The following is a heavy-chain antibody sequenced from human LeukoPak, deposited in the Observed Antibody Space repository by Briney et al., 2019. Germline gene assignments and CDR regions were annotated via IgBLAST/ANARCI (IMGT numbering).Heavy chain of an antibody. V-gene: IGHV3-23*01. Sequence: GGSLRLSCAASGFTFSSYAMSWVRQAPGQGLVWVSVLSGSGGSTYYADSVKGRFTISGDNSKNTMCLDMNSLRAEDTAVYYCAKDRRDGYLGDAFDIWGQGTPVTVSS. CDR1: GFTFSSYA. CDR2: LSGSGGST. D-gene: IGHD5-24*01. CDR3: AKDRRDGYLGDAFDI. J-gene: IGHJ3*02.